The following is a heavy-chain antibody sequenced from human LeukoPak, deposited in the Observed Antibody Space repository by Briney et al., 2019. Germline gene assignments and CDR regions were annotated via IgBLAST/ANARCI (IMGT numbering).Heavy chain of an antibody. CDR2: ISTSGSTT. Sequence: GGSLRLSCAASGFTFSDDEVNWGRQAPGKGVEWVAYISTSGSTTHYADSVKGRFTTSRDNANNSLFLQMNSLTAEDTAVYYSTTGGYWGQGTLVTVSS. V-gene: IGHV3-48*03. CDR3: TTGGY. CDR1: GFTFSDDE. J-gene: IGHJ4*02.